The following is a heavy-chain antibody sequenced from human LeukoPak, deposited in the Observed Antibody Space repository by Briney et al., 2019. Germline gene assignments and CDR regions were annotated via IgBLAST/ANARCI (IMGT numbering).Heavy chain of an antibody. CDR1: GFTFSAYS. Sequence: GGSLRLSCAVSGFTFSAYSMNWVRQAPGRGLEWVSSITSGDFVYFADSLKGRFTISRDNAKSSLYLQMYSLRAEDTAVYYCARGGFNMVRGVIIPSNSYYYYMDIWGKGTTVTVSS. D-gene: IGHD3-10*01. V-gene: IGHV3-21*01. CDR2: ITSGDFV. J-gene: IGHJ6*03. CDR3: ARGGFNMVRGVIIPSNSYYYYMDI.